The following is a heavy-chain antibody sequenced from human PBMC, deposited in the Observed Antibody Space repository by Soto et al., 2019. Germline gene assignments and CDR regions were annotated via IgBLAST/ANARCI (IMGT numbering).Heavy chain of an antibody. V-gene: IGHV1-2*04. Sequence: GASVKVSCKASGYTFTGYYMHWVRQAPGQGLEWMGWINPNSGGTNYAQKFQGWVTMTRDTSISTAYMELSRLRSDDTAVYYCARDRMSTTGTTSGYYGMDVWGQGTTVTVSS. J-gene: IGHJ6*02. CDR2: INPNSGGT. CDR1: GYTFTGYY. D-gene: IGHD1-1*01. CDR3: ARDRMSTTGTTSGYYGMDV.